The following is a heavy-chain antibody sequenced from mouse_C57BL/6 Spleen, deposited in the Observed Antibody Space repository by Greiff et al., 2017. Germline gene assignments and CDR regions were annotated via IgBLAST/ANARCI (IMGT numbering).Heavy chain of an antibody. V-gene: IGHV1-50*01. CDR3: ARKYGRSYVWFAY. J-gene: IGHJ3*01. CDR1: GYTFTSYW. Sequence: VQLQQPGAELVKPGASVKLSCKASGYTFTSYWMQWVKQRPGQGLEWIGEIDPSDSNTNYNQKFKGKATLTVDTSSSTSYMQLSSLTSEDSAVYYCARKYGRSYVWFAYWGQGTLVTVSA. CDR2: IDPSDSNT. D-gene: IGHD1-1*01.